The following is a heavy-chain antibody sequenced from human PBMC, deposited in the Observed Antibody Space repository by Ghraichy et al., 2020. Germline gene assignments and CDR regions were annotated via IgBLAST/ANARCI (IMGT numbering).Heavy chain of an antibody. CDR2: INVKNGNT. J-gene: IGHJ4*02. Sequence: ASVKVSCKASGYTFATYGISWVRQAPGQGLEWMGWINVKNGNTNYAQNFQGRATITTDTSTRTAYMELRSLRSDDTAVYYCARDWNYEVDYWGQGTLVTVSS. CDR1: GYTFATYG. D-gene: IGHD1-7*01. CDR3: ARDWNYEVDY. V-gene: IGHV1-18*01.